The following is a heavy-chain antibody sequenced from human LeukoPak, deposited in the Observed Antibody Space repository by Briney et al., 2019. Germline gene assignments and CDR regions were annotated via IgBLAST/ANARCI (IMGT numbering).Heavy chain of an antibody. CDR3: ATDRLVGATELDY. D-gene: IGHD1-26*01. CDR1: GYTFTYYY. Sequence: GASVKVSCKVSGYTFTYYYMHWVQQAPGKGLEWMGLVDPEDGETIYAEKFQGRVTITADTSTDTAYMELSSLRSEDTAVYYCATDRLVGATELDYWGQGTLVTVSS. CDR2: VDPEDGET. J-gene: IGHJ4*02. V-gene: IGHV1-69-2*01.